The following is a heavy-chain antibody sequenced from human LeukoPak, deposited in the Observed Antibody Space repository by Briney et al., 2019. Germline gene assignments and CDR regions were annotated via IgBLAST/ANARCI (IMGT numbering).Heavy chain of an antibody. J-gene: IGHJ4*02. D-gene: IGHD1-26*01. CDR2: ISWNSGSI. Sequence: GGSLRLSCAASGFTFDDYAMHWVRQAPGKGLEWVSGISWNSGSIGYADSVKGRFTISRDNAKNSLYLQMNSLRAEDTALYYCAKGYSKWELLPAASDYWGQGTLVTVSS. CDR1: GFTFDDYA. V-gene: IGHV3-9*01. CDR3: AKGYSKWELLPAASDY.